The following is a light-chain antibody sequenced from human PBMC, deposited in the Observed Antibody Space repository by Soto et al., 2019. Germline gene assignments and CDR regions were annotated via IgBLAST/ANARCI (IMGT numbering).Light chain of an antibody. CDR3: AAWDNSLNGHV. V-gene: IGLV1-44*01. Sequence: QSVLAQPPSVSGSRGQRATIPCSGNSSNIGKNTVSWYQQLPGAAPKPLISTDNQRPSGVPDRFSGSKSGTSASLAISGLQSEDEADYYCAAWDNSLNGHVFGTGTKVTVL. J-gene: IGLJ1*01. CDR2: TDN. CDR1: SSNIGKNT.